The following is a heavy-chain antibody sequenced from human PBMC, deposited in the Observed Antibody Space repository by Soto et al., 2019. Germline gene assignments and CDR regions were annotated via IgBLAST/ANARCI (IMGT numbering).Heavy chain of an antibody. V-gene: IGHV1-8*01. J-gene: IGHJ5*02. Sequence: ASVKVSCKASGYTFTSYDINWVRQATGQGLEWLGWINPNNGNTGYAQNFQGRVTITRDTSISTAYMELSSLRSEDTAVYFCARTSSGTRQGFDPWGQGTLVTVSS. CDR2: INPNNGNT. CDR1: GYTFTSYD. D-gene: IGHD1-7*01. CDR3: ARTSSGTRQGFDP.